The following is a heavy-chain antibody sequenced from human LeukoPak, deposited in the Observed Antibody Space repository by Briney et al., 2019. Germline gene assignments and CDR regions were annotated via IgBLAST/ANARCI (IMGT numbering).Heavy chain of an antibody. D-gene: IGHD1-26*01. V-gene: IGHV3-23*01. CDR1: GFTFSSYA. Sequence: QPGGSLRLSCAASGFTFSSYAMSWVRQAPGKGLEWVSAISGSGGSTYYADSVKGRFTISRDNSKNTLYLQMNSLRAEDTAVYYCAKDRLLLVGATVFILDAFNIWGQGTMVTVSS. CDR3: AKDRLLLVGATVFILDAFNI. J-gene: IGHJ3*02. CDR2: ISGSGGST.